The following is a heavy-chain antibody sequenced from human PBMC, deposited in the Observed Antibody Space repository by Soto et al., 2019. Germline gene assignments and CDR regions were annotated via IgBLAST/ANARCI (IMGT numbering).Heavy chain of an antibody. CDR1: GYTFTTYG. V-gene: IGHV1-18*01. CDR3: ASGSRSLDAFDI. D-gene: IGHD6-13*01. CDR2: ISAYNGNT. Sequence: QVQLLQSGAEVKKPGASVKVSFKASGYTFTTYGSSWVGQAPGQGLEWMGWISAYNGNTNFAQKIQGGVTMTTDTDTSTAYMELRSLRSDDTAVYYCASGSRSLDAFDIWGQGTMVTVSS. J-gene: IGHJ3*02.